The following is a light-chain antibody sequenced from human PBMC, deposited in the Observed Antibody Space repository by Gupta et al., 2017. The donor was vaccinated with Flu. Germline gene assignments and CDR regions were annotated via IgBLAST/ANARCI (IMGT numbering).Light chain of an antibody. J-gene: IGLJ1*01. CDR3: ETWGSATYV. CDR1: NGHNTDI. V-gene: IGLV4-60*03. CDR2: LESSGTY. Sequence: QPVLTQSSSASASLGSSVRLTCPLRNGHNTDIIAWHQQQPGKAPRFLMKLESSGTYRRGSGVPDRFSGSSSGADRYLSISNLQSEDEADYYCETWGSATYVFGPGTKVSVL.